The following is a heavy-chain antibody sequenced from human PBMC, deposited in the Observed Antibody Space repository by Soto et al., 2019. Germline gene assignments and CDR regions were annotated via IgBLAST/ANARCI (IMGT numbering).Heavy chain of an antibody. J-gene: IGHJ5*02. CDR2: VHHSGST. V-gene: IGHV4-4*02. CDR3: TRADLLRPA. CDR1: GGPVTTPTW. Sequence: QVQLQESGPRLVKPSGTLSLTCAVSGGPVTTPTWWTWVRQSPGKGLEWIGEVHHSGSTNYNPSLQSRVVLSVNTSNNHLSLRLTFVTASDTAFYDCTRADLLRPAWGQGILVTVS. D-gene: IGHD2-21*01.